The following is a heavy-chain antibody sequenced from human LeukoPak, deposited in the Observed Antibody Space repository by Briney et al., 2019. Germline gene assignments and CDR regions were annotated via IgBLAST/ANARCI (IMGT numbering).Heavy chain of an antibody. D-gene: IGHD6-19*01. CDR1: GFTVSSNY. J-gene: IGHJ4*02. Sequence: GGSLRLSCAASGFTVSSNYMSWVRQAPGKGLEWVSVIYSGGSTYYADSVKGRFTISRDNSKNTLYLQMNSLRAEDTAVYYCARDSRSSGWYGFDYWGQGTLVTVSS. CDR2: IYSGGST. CDR3: ARDSRSSGWYGFDY. V-gene: IGHV3-53*01.